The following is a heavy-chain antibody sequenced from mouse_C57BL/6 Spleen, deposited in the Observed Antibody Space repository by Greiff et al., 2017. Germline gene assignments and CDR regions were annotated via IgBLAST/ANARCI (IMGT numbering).Heavy chain of an antibody. J-gene: IGHJ2*01. CDR3: ARSGWDDYFDY. CDR1: GYAFSSYR. CDR2: IYPGDGDT. D-gene: IGHD4-1*01. Sequence: QVQLQQSGAELVKPGASVKISCKASGYAFSSYRMNWVKQRPGKGLEWIGQIYPGDGDTNYNGKFKGKATLTADKSSSTAYMQLSSLTSEDSAVYFCARSGWDDYFDYWGQGTTLTVSS. V-gene: IGHV1-80*01.